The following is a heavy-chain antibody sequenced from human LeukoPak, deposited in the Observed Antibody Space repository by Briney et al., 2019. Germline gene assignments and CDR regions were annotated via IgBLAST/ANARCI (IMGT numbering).Heavy chain of an antibody. CDR1: GGSFSGYY. V-gene: IGHV4-34*01. CDR2: INHSGGT. Sequence: SETLSLTCAVYGGSFSGYYWSWICQPPGKGLEWIGEINHSGGTNYNPSLKSRVTISVDTSKNQFSLKLSSVTAADTAVYYCARGSRYCSSTSCSKNWFDPWGQGTLVTVSS. D-gene: IGHD2-2*01. J-gene: IGHJ5*02. CDR3: ARGSRYCSSTSCSKNWFDP.